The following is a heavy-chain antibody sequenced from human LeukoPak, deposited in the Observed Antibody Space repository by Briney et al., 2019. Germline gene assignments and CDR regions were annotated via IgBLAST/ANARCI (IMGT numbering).Heavy chain of an antibody. V-gene: IGHV1-2*02. CDR1: GYTFTIYD. Sequence: GASVKVSCKASGYTFTIYDINWVRQAPGQGLEWMGWINPNSGGTNYAQKFQGRVTMTRDTSISTAYMELSRLRSDDTAVYYCARARRNIVVVPAASFDYWGQGTLVTVSS. CDR2: INPNSGGT. CDR3: ARARRNIVVVPAASFDY. J-gene: IGHJ4*02. D-gene: IGHD2-2*01.